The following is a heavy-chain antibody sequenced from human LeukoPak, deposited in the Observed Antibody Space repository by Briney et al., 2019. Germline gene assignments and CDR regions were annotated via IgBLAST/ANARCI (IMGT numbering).Heavy chain of an antibody. CDR1: GFTFSTYS. CDR2: ISGSSGTI. Sequence: PGGSLRLSCAASGFTFSTYSMNWVRQAPGKGLEWVSYISGSSGTIYYADSVKGRFTISRDNTKNSIFLDMTNLRAEDTAVYYCARDFDYGDYIDFWGQGTLVAVSS. CDR3: ARDFDYGDYIDF. V-gene: IGHV3-48*04. D-gene: IGHD4/OR15-4a*01. J-gene: IGHJ4*02.